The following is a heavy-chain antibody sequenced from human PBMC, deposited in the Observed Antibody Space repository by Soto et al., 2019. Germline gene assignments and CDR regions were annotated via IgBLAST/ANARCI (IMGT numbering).Heavy chain of an antibody. J-gene: IGHJ3*01. D-gene: IGHD3-3*01. V-gene: IGHV3-48*03. Sequence: PGGSLRLSCAVSGFIFSSFEMNCVRQAPGKGLEWVSYISEGGSTIYYADSVKGRFTISRDNARNSLYLQMSSLRAEDTAVYYCAREGVSVDAFDVWGQGTMVPSPQ. CDR3: AREGVSVDAFDV. CDR2: ISEGGSTI. CDR1: GFIFSSFE.